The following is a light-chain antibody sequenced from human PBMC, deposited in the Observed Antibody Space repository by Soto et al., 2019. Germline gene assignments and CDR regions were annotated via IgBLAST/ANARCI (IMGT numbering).Light chain of an antibody. J-gene: IGLJ1*01. CDR3: CSYTTSNTRQIV. CDR1: SSDVGGYNY. V-gene: IGLV2-14*01. Sequence: QSALTQPASVSGSPGQSITISCTGTSSDVGGYNYVSWYQQHPGKAPKFMIYDVSNRPSGVSNRFSGSKSGNTSYLTISGLQAEDEADYYGCSYTTSNTRQIVFGTGTKVTVL. CDR2: DVS.